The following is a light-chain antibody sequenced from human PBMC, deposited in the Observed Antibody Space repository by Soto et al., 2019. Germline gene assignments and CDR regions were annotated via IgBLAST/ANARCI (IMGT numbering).Light chain of an antibody. CDR2: DVN. CDR3: TSYSSGSTHVV. J-gene: IGLJ2*01. V-gene: IGLV2-14*01. Sequence: QSVLTQPASVSGSPGQSITLSCIGTSSDIGDYGYVSWYQRHPGRAPQLIIFDVNNRPSGVSNRFSGSKSGNTASLTISGLQAEDEADYYCTSYSSGSTHVVFGGGTKVTVL. CDR1: SSDIGDYGY.